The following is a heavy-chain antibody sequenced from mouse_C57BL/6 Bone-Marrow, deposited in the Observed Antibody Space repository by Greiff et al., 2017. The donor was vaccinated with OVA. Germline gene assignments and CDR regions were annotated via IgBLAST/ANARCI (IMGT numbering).Heavy chain of an antibody. V-gene: IGHV5-4*01. J-gene: IGHJ4*01. CDR2: ISDGGSYT. CDR3: ARGSSGDYYAMDY. D-gene: IGHD1-3*01. CDR1: GFTFSSYA. Sequence: EVQLVESGGGLVKPGGSLKLSCAASGFTFSSYALSWVRQTPEKRLEWVATISDGGSYTYYPDNVKGRFTISRDKAKNNRYLQMSHLKSEDTAMYYCARGSSGDYYAMDYWGQGTSVTVSS.